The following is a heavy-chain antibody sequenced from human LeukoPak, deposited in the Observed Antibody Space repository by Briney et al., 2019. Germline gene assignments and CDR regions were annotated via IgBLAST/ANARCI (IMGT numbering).Heavy chain of an antibody. CDR2: ISYDGSNK. CDR1: GFTFSSYA. CDR3: ARDHGDIVVVVAATPRTNIDY. Sequence: GGSLRLSCAASGFTFSSYAMHWVRQAPGKGLEWVAVISYDGSNKYYADSVKGRFTISRDNSKNTLYLQMNSLRAEDTAVYYCARDHGDIVVVVAATPRTNIDYWGQGTLVTVSS. V-gene: IGHV3-30*04. J-gene: IGHJ4*02. D-gene: IGHD2-15*01.